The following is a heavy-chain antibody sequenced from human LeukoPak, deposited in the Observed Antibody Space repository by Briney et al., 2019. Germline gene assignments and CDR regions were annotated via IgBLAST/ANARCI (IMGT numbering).Heavy chain of an antibody. CDR3: ASTIVVVPAAIPEGYYYYYGMDV. CDR1: GFTFSSYA. D-gene: IGHD2-2*02. Sequence: GGSLRLSCAGSGFTFSSYAMHWVRQAPGKGLEWVAVISYDGSNKYYADSVKGRFTISRDNSKNTLYLQMNSLRAEDSAVYYCASTIVVVPAAIPEGYYYYYGMDVWGQGTTVTVSS. CDR2: ISYDGSNK. J-gene: IGHJ6*02. V-gene: IGHV3-30-3*01.